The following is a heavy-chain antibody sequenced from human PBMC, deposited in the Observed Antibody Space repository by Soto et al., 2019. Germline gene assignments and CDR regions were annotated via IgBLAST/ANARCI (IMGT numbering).Heavy chain of an antibody. CDR1: GFTVSNNY. CDR3: GTLRGGGGY. Sequence: EVQLVESGGGLIQPGGSLRLSCAVSGFTVSNNYMSWVRQAPGKGLEGVSVIYSGGYTAYGDSVKGRFTISRDNSKNTVYLKRRSLGAGDRAGYYLGTLRGGGGYWGQGTLVTVSS. D-gene: IGHD7-27*01. CDR2: IYSGGYT. J-gene: IGHJ4*02. V-gene: IGHV3-53*01.